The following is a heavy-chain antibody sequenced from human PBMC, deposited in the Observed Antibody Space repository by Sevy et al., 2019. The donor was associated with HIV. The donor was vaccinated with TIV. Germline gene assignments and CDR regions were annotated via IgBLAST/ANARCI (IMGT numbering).Heavy chain of an antibody. CDR3: ATLPLVRIAVAGPVGGFDP. V-gene: IGHV1-24*01. D-gene: IGHD6-19*01. Sequence: ASVKVSCKVSVYTLTELSMHWVRQAPGKGVEWMGGFDPEDGETIYAQKFQGRVTMTEDTSTDTAYMELSSLRSEDTAVYYCATLPLVRIAVAGPVGGFDPWGQGTLVTVSS. J-gene: IGHJ5*02. CDR2: FDPEDGET. CDR1: VYTLTELS.